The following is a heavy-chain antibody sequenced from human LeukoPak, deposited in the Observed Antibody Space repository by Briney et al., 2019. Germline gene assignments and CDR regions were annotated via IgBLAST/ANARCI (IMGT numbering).Heavy chain of an antibody. CDR3: ATGYSSSYQEYYFDY. V-gene: IGHV1-24*01. J-gene: IGHJ4*02. D-gene: IGHD6-6*01. CDR1: GYTLTELS. Sequence: ASVKVSCKVSGYTLTELSMHWVRQAPGKGLEWMGGFDPEDGETIYAQKFQGRVTMTEDTSTDTAYMELRSLRSEDTAVYYCATGYSSSYQEYYFDYWGQGTLVTVSS. CDR2: FDPEDGET.